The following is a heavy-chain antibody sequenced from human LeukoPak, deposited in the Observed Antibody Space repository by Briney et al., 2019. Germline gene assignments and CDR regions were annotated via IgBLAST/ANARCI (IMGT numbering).Heavy chain of an antibody. J-gene: IGHJ4*02. CDR1: GFTFSSYA. CDR3: AKGFFRARFGEIFDS. D-gene: IGHD3-10*01. CDR2: ISGSGGST. Sequence: GGSLRLSSAASGFTFSSYAMSWVSHAPGKGLEYVSAISGSGGSTYYADSLKGRFTISRDNSKNTLYLQMNSLRAEETAVYYCAKGFFRARFGEIFDSWGQGTLVTVSS. V-gene: IGHV3-23*01.